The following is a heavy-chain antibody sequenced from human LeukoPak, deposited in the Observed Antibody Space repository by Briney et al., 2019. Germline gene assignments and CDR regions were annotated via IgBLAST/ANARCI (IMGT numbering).Heavy chain of an antibody. CDR1: GFTFDDYA. V-gene: IGHV3-9*01. CDR3: AKDPTTKPYYFDY. CDR2: INWNSDII. J-gene: IGHJ4*02. Sequence: GGSLRLSCAAPGFTFDDYAMHWVRQAPGKGLEWVSSINWNSDIIKYADSVKGRFTISRDNAKNSLYLQMNSLRTEDTALYYCAKDPTTKPYYFDYWGQGTLVTVSS. D-gene: IGHD1-1*01.